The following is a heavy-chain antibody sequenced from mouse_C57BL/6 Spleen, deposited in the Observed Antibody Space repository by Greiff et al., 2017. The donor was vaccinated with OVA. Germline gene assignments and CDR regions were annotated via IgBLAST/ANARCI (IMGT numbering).Heavy chain of an antibody. CDR3: TRDEDYYGSSYWYFDV. V-gene: IGHV5-9-1*02. Sequence: DVMLVESGEGLVKPGGSLKLSCAASGFTFSSYAMSWVRQTPEKRLEWVAYISSGGDYIYYADTVKGRFTISRDNARNTLYLQMSSLKSEDTAMYYCTRDEDYYGSSYWYFDVWGTGTTVTVSS. D-gene: IGHD1-1*01. CDR2: ISSGGDYI. J-gene: IGHJ1*03. CDR1: GFTFSSYA.